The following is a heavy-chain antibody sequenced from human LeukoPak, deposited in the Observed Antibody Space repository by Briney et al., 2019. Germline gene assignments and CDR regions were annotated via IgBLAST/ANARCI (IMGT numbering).Heavy chain of an antibody. D-gene: IGHD3-10*01. CDR1: GHTFTSYG. Sequence: ASVKVSCKASGHTFTSYGISWVRQAPGQGLEWMGWISAYNGNTNYAQKLQGRVTMTTDTSTSTAYMELRSLRSDDTAVYYCARVPLIWFGELCYFDYWGQGTLVTVSS. CDR2: ISAYNGNT. V-gene: IGHV1-18*01. J-gene: IGHJ4*02. CDR3: ARVPLIWFGELCYFDY.